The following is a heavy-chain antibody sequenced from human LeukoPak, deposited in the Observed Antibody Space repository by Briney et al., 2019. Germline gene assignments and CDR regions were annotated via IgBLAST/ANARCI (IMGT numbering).Heavy chain of an antibody. D-gene: IGHD3-22*01. CDR3: ARPHHYYDSSGYYDYFDY. CDR1: GYTFTGYY. CDR2: INPNSGGT. J-gene: IGHJ4*02. Sequence: ASVKVSCKASGYTFTGYYMHWGRQAPGQGLEWMGWINPNSGGTNYAQKFQGRVTMARDTSISTAYMELSRLRSDDTAVYYCARPHHYYDSSGYYDYFDYWGQGTLVTVSS. V-gene: IGHV1-2*02.